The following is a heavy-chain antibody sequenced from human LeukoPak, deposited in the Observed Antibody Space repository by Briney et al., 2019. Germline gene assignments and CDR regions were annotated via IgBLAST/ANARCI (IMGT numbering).Heavy chain of an antibody. CDR3: ARGLDVVAASNDAFDI. V-gene: IGHV3-48*03. D-gene: IGHD6-13*01. J-gene: IGHJ3*02. Sequence: PGGSLRLSCAASGFTFSSYEMNWVRQAPGKGLEWVSYISSSGSTIYYADSVKGRFTISRDNAKNSLYLQMNSLRGEDTAVYYCARGLDVVAASNDAFDIWGQGTMVTVSS. CDR2: ISSSGSTI. CDR1: GFTFSSYE.